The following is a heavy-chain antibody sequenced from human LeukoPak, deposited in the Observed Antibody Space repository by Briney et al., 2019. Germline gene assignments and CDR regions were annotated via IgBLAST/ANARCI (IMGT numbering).Heavy chain of an antibody. CDR1: GFTFDDYD. J-gene: IGHJ4*02. CDR3: ATNYNY. Sequence: GGSLRLSCVASGFTFDDYDMHWVRQAPGKGLEWVAFINWNGDNSHYADSVKGRFTISRDNSKNSLFLQMSGLRIEDTALYYCATNYNYWGRGTLVTVSS. V-gene: IGHV3-43*01. CDR2: INWNGDNS.